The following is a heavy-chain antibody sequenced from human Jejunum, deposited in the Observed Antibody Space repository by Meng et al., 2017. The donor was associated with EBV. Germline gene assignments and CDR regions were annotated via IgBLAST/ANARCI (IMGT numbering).Heavy chain of an antibody. CDR2: ISNSGGNT. D-gene: IGHD2-8*01. CDR3: TKDVGVVLFDY. CDR1: GFTFSDYA. J-gene: IGHJ4*02. V-gene: IGHV3-23*01. Sequence: VQLLGCGGGLVQPGGSLRLSCVASGFTFSDYAMSWVRQAPRKGLEWVSTISNSGGNTHYADSVKGRFTISRDNSKNTLYLQMNSLRAEDTAVYYCTKDVGVVLFDYWGQGTLVTVSS.